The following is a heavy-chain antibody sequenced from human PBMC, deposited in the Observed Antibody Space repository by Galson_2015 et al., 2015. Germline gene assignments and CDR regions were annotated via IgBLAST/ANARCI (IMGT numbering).Heavy chain of an antibody. CDR2: ISSGSSTI. J-gene: IGHJ4*02. D-gene: IGHD6-19*01. V-gene: IGHV3-48*02. CDR3: ARIPSGWPHSEDY. Sequence: SLRLSCAASGFTFGSYSMNWVRQAPGKGLEWVSYISSGSSTIYYADSVKGRFTISRDNAKNSLYLQMNSLRDEDTAVYYCARIPSGWPHSEDYWGQGTLVTVSS. CDR1: GFTFGSYS.